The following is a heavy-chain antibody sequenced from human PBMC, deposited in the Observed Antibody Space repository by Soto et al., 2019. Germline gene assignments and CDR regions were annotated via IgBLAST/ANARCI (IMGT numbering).Heavy chain of an antibody. CDR2: IYYSGST. V-gene: IGHV4-61*01. Sequence: QVQLQESGPGLVKPSETLSLTCTVSGGSVSSGSYYWSWIRQPPGKGLEWIGYIYYSGSTNYNPSLKSRVTISVDTSKNQFSLKLSSVTAADTAVYYCARYYYGMDVWGQGTTVTVSS. CDR3: ARYYYGMDV. J-gene: IGHJ6*02. CDR1: GGSVSSGSYY.